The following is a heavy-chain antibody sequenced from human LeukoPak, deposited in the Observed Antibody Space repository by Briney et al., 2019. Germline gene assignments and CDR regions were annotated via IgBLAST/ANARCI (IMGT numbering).Heavy chain of an antibody. CDR2: IYYSGST. J-gene: IGHJ4*02. CDR3: ARQHRSWRYYFDY. CDR1: GGSISSSGYY. D-gene: IGHD6-13*01. V-gene: IGHV4-39*01. Sequence: SETLSLTCTVSGGSISSSGYYWGWIRQPPGKGLEGIGSIYYSGSTYYNPSLKSRVTISVDTSKNQFSLKLSSVTAADTAVYYCARQHRSWRYYFDYWGQGTLVTVSS.